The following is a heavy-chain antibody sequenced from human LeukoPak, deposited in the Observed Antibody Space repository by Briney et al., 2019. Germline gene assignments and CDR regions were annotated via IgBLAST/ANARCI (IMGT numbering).Heavy chain of an antibody. CDR3: ARWAPLLWFGELFTGHWYFDL. CDR2: IKQDGSEK. D-gene: IGHD3-10*01. CDR1: GFTFSSYW. V-gene: IGHV3-7*01. Sequence: PGGSLRLSCAASGFTFSSYWMSWVRQAPGKGLEWVANIKQDGSEKYYVDSVKGRFTISRDNAKNSLYLQMNSLRAEDTAVYYCARWAPLLWFGELFTGHWYFDLWGRGTLVTVSS. J-gene: IGHJ2*01.